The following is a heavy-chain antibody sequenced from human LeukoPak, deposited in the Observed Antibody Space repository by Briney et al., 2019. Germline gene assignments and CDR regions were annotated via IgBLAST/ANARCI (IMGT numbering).Heavy chain of an antibody. J-gene: IGHJ4*02. D-gene: IGHD1-26*01. CDR2: ITTNGDTT. CDR1: GFTFSSYS. V-gene: IGHV3-64*01. CDR3: ARGGATTLFDY. Sequence: GGSLRLSCAASGFTFSSYSMHWVRQAPGKGLVYVSPITTNGDTTNYGNSVKGRFTISRDNSKNTLYLQMSSLRAEDMAVYYCARGGATTLFDYGGQGTLVSV.